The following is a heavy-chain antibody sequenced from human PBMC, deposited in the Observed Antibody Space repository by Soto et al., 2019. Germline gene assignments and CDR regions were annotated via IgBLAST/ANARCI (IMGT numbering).Heavy chain of an antibody. Sequence: LGGSLRLPLAAFGFTFSKAWMSWVPQAPGKGLEWVGRIKRKTDGGTTDYAGTVKGRFTISRDDSKNTLYLQMNSLKTEDTAVYYCATGNSFYYDSSGYYDAFDIWGQGTMVTVSS. J-gene: IGHJ3*02. CDR2: IKRKTDGGTT. D-gene: IGHD3-22*01. CDR1: GFTFSKAW. CDR3: ATGNSFYYDSSGYYDAFDI. V-gene: IGHV3-15*01.